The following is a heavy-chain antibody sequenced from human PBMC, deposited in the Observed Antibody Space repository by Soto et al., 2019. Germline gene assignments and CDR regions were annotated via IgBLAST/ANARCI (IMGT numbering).Heavy chain of an antibody. CDR2: ISYDGSNK. CDR1: GFTFSSYA. V-gene: IGHV3-30-3*01. D-gene: IGHD4-17*01. Sequence: LRLSCAASGFTFSSYAMHWVRQAPGKGLEWVAVISYDGSNKYYADSVKGRFTISRDNSKNTLYLQMNSLRAEDTAVYYCARPHTEDAVLGDYYGMDDWGQGTLVTVSS. J-gene: IGHJ6*02. CDR3: ARPHTEDAVLGDYYGMDD.